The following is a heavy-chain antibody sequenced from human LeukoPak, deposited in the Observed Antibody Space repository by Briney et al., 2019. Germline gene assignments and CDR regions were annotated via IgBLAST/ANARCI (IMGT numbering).Heavy chain of an antibody. CDR3: AKGSASLMVRGVINFDY. CDR1: GFTFSSYA. V-gene: IGHV3-23*01. Sequence: GGSLRLSCAASGFTFSSYAMSWVRQAPGKGLEWVSAISGSGGSTYYADSVKGRFTISRDNSKNTLYLQMNSLRAEDTAVYYCAKGSASLMVRGVINFDYWGQGTLVTVSS. D-gene: IGHD3-10*01. J-gene: IGHJ4*02. CDR2: ISGSGGST.